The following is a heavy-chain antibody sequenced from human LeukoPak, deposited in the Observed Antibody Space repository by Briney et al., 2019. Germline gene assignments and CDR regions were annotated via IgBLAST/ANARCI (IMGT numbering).Heavy chain of an antibody. Sequence: ASVKVSCKASGYTFIIHYKHWVRQAPGQGLEWMGWISAYNGNTNYAQKLQGRVTMTTDASTSTAYMELRSLRSDDTAVYYCAREYSGYDYVSDYYYYYMDVWGKGTTVTISS. V-gene: IGHV1-18*04. CDR3: AREYSGYDYVSDYYYYYMDV. D-gene: IGHD5-12*01. CDR2: ISAYNGNT. CDR1: GYTFIIHY. J-gene: IGHJ6*03.